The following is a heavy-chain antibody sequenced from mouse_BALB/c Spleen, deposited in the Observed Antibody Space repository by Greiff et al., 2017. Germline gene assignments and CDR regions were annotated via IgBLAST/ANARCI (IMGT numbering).Heavy chain of an antibody. J-gene: IGHJ2*01. CDR2: ISYSGST. V-gene: IGHV3-8*02. CDR1: GDSITSGY. D-gene: IGHD2-4*01. CDR3: ARYGITTSIFDY. Sequence: EVKLMESGPSLVKPSQTLSLTCSVTGDSITSGYWNWIRKFPGNKLEYMGYISYSGSTYYNPSLKSRISITRDTSKNQYYLQLNSVTTEDTATYYCARYGITTSIFDYWGQGTTLTVSS.